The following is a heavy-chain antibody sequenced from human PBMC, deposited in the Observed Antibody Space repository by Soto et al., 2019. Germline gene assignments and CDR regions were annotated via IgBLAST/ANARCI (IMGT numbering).Heavy chain of an antibody. CDR1: AFSLTTTGMC. D-gene: IGHD4-4*01. Sequence: ASGPTLVNPRQTLTLTCSLSAFSLTTTGMCVGWIRQPPGKALEWLALIGWDDDKYYSTSLKTRLTISQDTSKNQVILTMTNMEPVDTATYYCARLHYNNYGGAFDFWGRGTLVTVSS. CDR2: IGWDDDK. V-gene: IGHV2-70*01. J-gene: IGHJ4*02. CDR3: ARLHYNNYGGAFDF.